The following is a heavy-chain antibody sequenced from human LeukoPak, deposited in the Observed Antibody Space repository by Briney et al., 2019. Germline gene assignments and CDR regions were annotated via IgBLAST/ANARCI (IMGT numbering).Heavy chain of an antibody. V-gene: IGHV4-31*03. CDR2: IYYSGSI. J-gene: IGHJ4*02. CDR3: ARVNPAAAVDY. CDR1: GGSISSGGYY. D-gene: IGHD2-2*01. Sequence: PSETLSLTCTVSGGSISSGGYYWSWIRQHPGKGLEWIGYIYYSGSIYYNPSLKSRVTISVDTSKNQFSLKLSSVTAADTAVYYCARVNPAAAVDYWGQGTLVTVSS.